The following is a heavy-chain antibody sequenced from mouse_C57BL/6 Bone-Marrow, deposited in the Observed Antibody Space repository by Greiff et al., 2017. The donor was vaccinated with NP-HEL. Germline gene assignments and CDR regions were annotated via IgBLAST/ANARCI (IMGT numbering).Heavy chain of an antibody. D-gene: IGHD1-1*01. CDR2: IRSKSNNYAT. J-gene: IGHJ1*03. V-gene: IGHV10-1*01. CDR1: GFSFNTYA. Sequence: DVKLVESGGGLVQPKGSLTLSCAASGFSFNTYAMNWVRQAPGKGLEWVARIRSKSNNYATYYADSVKDRFTISRDDSESMLYLQMNNLKTEDTAMYYCVRHHGSSLYWYFDVWGTGTTVTVSS. CDR3: VRHHGSSLYWYFDV.